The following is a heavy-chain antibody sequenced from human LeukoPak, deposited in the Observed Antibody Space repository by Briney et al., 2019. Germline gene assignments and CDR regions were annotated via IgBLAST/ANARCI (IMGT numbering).Heavy chain of an antibody. CDR1: GYIFSNYA. V-gene: IGHV7-4-1*02. CDR3: ARGDRPQRFYGSGSLDP. CDR2: LNTNTGNP. Sequence: ASVKVSCKASGYIFSNYAIHWVRQAPGEGLEWMGWLNTNTGNPTYAQGFTGRFVFSLHTSVSTAYLQISSLKAEDTAVYYCARGDRPQRFYGSGSLDPWGQGTLVTVSS. D-gene: IGHD3-10*01. J-gene: IGHJ5*02.